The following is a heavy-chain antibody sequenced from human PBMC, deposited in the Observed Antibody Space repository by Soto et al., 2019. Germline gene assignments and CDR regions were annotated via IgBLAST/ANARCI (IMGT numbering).Heavy chain of an antibody. CDR1: GFMFSCCA. D-gene: IGHD1-26*01. CDR3: AKNRGAADDTIWSFAV. Sequence: EVQLLDSGGGLVQPGGSLRLSCAASGFMFSCCAMSWVRQAPGKGLEWVSTIHGDGDYSHYTDSVEGRFTISRDNSRNTLSPQMDSLRADDPATYYCAKNRGAADDTIWSFAVWGCGTLVAGSS. V-gene: IGHV3-23*01. J-gene: IGHJ2*01. CDR2: IHGDGDYS.